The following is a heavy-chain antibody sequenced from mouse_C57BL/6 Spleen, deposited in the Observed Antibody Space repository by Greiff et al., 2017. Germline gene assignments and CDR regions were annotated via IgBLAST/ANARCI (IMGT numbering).Heavy chain of an antibody. V-gene: IGHV1-54*01. CDR3: ATGRTDYFDY. CDR2: INPGSGGT. CDR1: GYAFTNYL. D-gene: IGHD3-3*01. J-gene: IGHJ2*01. Sequence: VQLQQSGAELVRPGTSVKVSCKASGYAFTNYLIEWVKQRPGQGLEWIGVINPGSGGTNYNEKFKGKATLTADKSSSTAYMQLSSLTSEDSAVYFCATGRTDYFDYGGQGTTLTVSS.